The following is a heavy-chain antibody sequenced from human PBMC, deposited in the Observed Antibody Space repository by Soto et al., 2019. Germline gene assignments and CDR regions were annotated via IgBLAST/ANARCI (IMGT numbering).Heavy chain of an antibody. CDR2: ISGSGGST. CDR3: AKGEVYGSQLNAEYFQH. J-gene: IGHJ1*01. CDR1: GFTFSSYA. Sequence: GSLRLSCAASGFTFSSYAMSWVRQAPGKGLEWVSAISGSGGSTYYADSVKGRFTISRDNSKNTLYLQMNSLRAEDTAVYYCAKGEVYGSQLNAEYFQHWGQGTLVTVSS. D-gene: IGHD3-10*01. V-gene: IGHV3-23*01.